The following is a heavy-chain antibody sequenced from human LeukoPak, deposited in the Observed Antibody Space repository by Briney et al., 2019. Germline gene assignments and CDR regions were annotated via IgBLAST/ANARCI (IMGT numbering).Heavy chain of an antibody. CDR2: INGGGSST. D-gene: IGHD6-13*01. CDR3: AKDRPKQQLGDESDS. CDR1: GFTFSSFA. Sequence: PGGSLRLSCAASGFTFSSFAMSWVRQAPGKGLEWVSSINGGGSSTYYADSVKGRFTISRDNSKNTLYLQMNGLRVEDTALYYCAKDRPKQQLGDESDSWGQGTLVTFSS. J-gene: IGHJ4*02. V-gene: IGHV3-23*01.